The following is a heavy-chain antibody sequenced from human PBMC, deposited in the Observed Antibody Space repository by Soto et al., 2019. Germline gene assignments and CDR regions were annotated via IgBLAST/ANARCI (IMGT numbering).Heavy chain of an antibody. CDR3: ALGSDILTGYSKAFDY. CDR2: ISSSGVTK. Sequence: QVQLVESGGALVKPGGSLRLSCAASGFTFSDYYMSWIRQAPGKGLEWVSYISSSGVTKYYADSMKGRFTISRDNAKNSLDLQMNSLRAEDAAVYYCALGSDILTGYSKAFDYWGQGTLGTVSS. J-gene: IGHJ4*02. D-gene: IGHD3-9*01. CDR1: GFTFSDYY. V-gene: IGHV3-11*01.